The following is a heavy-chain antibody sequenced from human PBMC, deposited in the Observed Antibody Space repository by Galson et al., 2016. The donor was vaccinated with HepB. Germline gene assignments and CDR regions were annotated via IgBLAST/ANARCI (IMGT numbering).Heavy chain of an antibody. V-gene: IGHV1-18*01. CDR1: GYPFITYG. CDR3: ARYGSGSYLNY. D-gene: IGHD3-10*01. J-gene: IGHJ4*02. CDR2: ISPYNGNT. Sequence: SVKVSCKASGYPFITYGITWVRRAPGEGLEWIGWISPYNGNTDHAQKFQGRVTMTTDRSTSTAYMELRSLRSDDTAVYYCARYGSGSYLNYWGQGTLVTVSS.